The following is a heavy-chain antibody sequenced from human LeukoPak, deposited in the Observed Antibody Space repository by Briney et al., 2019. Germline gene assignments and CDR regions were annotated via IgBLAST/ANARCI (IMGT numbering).Heavy chain of an antibody. V-gene: IGHV3-7*01. CDR1: GFTFSSHW. Sequence: GGSLRLSCAASGFTFSSHWMGWVRQAPGKVLEWVATIKQDGSEKYYVDSVKGRFTISRDNAKNSLYLQMNSLRAEETAVYYCAGARGWEFSSWGQGTLVTVSS. J-gene: IGHJ5*02. CDR2: IKQDGSEK. CDR3: AGARGWEFSS. D-gene: IGHD1-26*01.